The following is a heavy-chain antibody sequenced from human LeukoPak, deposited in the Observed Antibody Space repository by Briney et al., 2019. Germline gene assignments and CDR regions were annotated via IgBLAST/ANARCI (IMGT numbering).Heavy chain of an antibody. V-gene: IGHV3-30*02. Sequence: PGGSLRLSCAASGFTFSSYGMHWVRQAPGKGLEWVAFIRYDGSNKYYADSVKGRFTISRDNSKNTLYLQMNSLRAEDTAVYYCANTNDRDGDFYGDSWGQGTLVTVSA. D-gene: IGHD1-1*01. CDR3: ANTNDRDGDFYGDS. CDR1: GFTFSSYG. J-gene: IGHJ4*02. CDR2: IRYDGSNK.